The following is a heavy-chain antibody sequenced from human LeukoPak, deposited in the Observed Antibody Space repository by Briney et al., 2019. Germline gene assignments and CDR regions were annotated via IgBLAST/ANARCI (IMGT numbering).Heavy chain of an antibody. CDR3: ARVVIISGIWWFEP. CDR2: IYYSGST. V-gene: IGHV4-39*02. J-gene: IGHJ5*02. Sequence: SETLSLTCTVSGGSISSSSYYWGWIRQPPGKGLQWIGSIYYSGSTYYNPSLKSRVTISVDTSKNQFSLHLLSVTSPHPAVSHCARVVIISGIWWFEPSGQGTLVTVSS. CDR1: GGSISSSSYY. D-gene: IGHD3-3*01.